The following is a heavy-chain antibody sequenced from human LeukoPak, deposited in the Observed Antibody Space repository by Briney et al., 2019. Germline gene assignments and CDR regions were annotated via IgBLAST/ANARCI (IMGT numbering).Heavy chain of an antibody. CDR1: GFTFVTYW. D-gene: IGHD3-10*01. V-gene: IGHV3-74*01. CDR2: INSDASST. J-gene: IGHJ3*02. CDR3: ARSMVRGDI. Sequence: GGLKRLSCAASGFTFVTYWMHWVRQAPGKGLVWVSRINSDASSTSYADSVKGRFTISRDNAKNTLYLQMNSLRAEDTAVYYCARSMVRGDIWGQVTLVTVSS.